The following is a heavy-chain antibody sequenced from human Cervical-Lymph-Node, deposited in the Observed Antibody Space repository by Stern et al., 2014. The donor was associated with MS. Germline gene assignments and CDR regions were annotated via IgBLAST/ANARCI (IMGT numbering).Heavy chain of an antibody. J-gene: IGHJ6*02. CDR1: GYSFPAYW. V-gene: IGHV5-51*01. D-gene: IGHD6-6*01. Sequence: EVPLVESGAAVKKSGESLKLSCKGSGYSFPAYWIAWVRQMPGKGLEWVGIIYPGDSDIRYSPAFQGQVTISADKSTRTAYLQWSSLKASDTAMYYCARQEGSRHYGLDVWGQGTTVTVSS. CDR2: IYPGDSDI. CDR3: ARQEGSRHYGLDV.